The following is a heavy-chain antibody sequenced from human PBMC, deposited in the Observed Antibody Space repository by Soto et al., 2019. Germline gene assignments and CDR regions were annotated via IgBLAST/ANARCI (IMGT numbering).Heavy chain of an antibody. J-gene: IGHJ6*02. CDR1: GGSISSYY. Sequence: ETLSLTCTVSGGSISSYYWSWIRQPPGKGLEWIGYIYYSGSTNYNPSLKSRVTISVDTSKNQFSLKLSSVTAADTAVYYCARGQLHHYYYYGMDVWGQGTTVTVSS. CDR2: IYYSGST. D-gene: IGHD1-7*01. V-gene: IGHV4-59*01. CDR3: ARGQLHHYYYYGMDV.